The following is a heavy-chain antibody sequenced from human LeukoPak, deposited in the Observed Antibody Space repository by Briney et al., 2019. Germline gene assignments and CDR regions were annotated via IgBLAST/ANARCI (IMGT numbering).Heavy chain of an antibody. CDR3: TRDGIVGATNGY. V-gene: IGHV3-49*04. CDR1: GFTFGDYA. J-gene: IGHJ4*02. D-gene: IGHD1-26*01. Sequence: PGGSLRLSCTASGFTFGDYAMSWVRQAPGKGLEWVGFIRSKAYGGTTEYAASVKGRFTISRDDSKSIAYLQMNSLKTEDTAVYYCTRDGIVGATNGYWGQGTLVTVSS. CDR2: IRSKAYGGTT.